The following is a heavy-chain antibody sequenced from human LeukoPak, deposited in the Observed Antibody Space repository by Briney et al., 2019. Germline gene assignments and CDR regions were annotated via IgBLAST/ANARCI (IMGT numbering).Heavy chain of an antibody. CDR1: GGSISSSSYY. Sequence: SETLSLTCTVSGGSISSSSYYWGWIRQPPGKGLEWIGSIYYSGSTYYNPSLKSRVTISVDTSKNQFSLKLSSVTAADTAVYYCAREVLETVAVYFDYWGQGTLVTVSS. V-gene: IGHV4-39*07. D-gene: IGHD6-19*01. CDR3: AREVLETVAVYFDY. CDR2: IYYSGST. J-gene: IGHJ4*02.